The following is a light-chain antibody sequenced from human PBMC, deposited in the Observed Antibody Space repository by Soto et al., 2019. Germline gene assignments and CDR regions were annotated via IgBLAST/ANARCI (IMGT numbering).Light chain of an antibody. J-gene: IGLJ1*01. CDR2: DVT. V-gene: IGLV2-8*01. Sequence: QSALTQPRSASGSPGQSVTISCTGSSTDVGAYNFVSWYQQHPGKAPRLIIYDVTTRPSGVPDRFSGSKSANTASLTVSGLQAEDEADYFCASDAGSDTYVFGTGTKLTVL. CDR3: ASDAGSDTYV. CDR1: STDVGAYNF.